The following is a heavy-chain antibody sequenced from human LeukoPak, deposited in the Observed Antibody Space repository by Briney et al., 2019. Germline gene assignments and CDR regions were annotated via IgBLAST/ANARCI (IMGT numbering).Heavy chain of an antibody. D-gene: IGHD3-22*01. V-gene: IGHV1-2*02. Sequence: ASVKVSCRASGYTLTGYYMHWVRQAPGPGLEWMGWINPNSGGTNYAQKFQGRVTMTRDTSISTAYMELSRLRSDDTAVYYCATSRYYDSGELDYWGQGTLVTVSS. CDR3: ATSRYYDSGELDY. CDR1: GYTLTGYY. CDR2: INPNSGGT. J-gene: IGHJ4*02.